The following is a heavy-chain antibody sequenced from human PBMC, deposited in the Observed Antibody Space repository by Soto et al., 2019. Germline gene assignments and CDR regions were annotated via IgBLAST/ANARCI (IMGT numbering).Heavy chain of an antibody. CDR3: AAESPVLRFLEGAYYNYYGMDV. CDR2: IVVGSGNT. J-gene: IGHJ6*02. D-gene: IGHD3-3*01. CDR1: GFTFPSSA. V-gene: IGHV1-58*01. Sequence: SVKVSCKASGFTFPSSAVHWVRQARGQRLELICWIVVGSGNTSYAQKFQERVTITRDMSTSAAYMELSSLRSEDTAVYYCAAESPVLRFLEGAYYNYYGMDVWGQGTTVTVYS.